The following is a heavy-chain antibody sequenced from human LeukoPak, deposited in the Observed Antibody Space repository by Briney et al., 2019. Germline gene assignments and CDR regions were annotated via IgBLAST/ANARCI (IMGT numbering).Heavy chain of an antibody. CDR2: ISSSSSYI. J-gene: IGHJ4*02. CDR3: ARASDSGYDSDY. V-gene: IGHV3-21*01. Sequence: GGSLRLSCAASGFTFSSYSMNWVRQAPGKGLEWVSSISSSSSYIYYADSVKGRFTISRDNAKNSLYLQMNSLRAEDTAVYYCARASDSGYDSDYWGQGTLVTVSS. CDR1: GFTFSSYS. D-gene: IGHD5-12*01.